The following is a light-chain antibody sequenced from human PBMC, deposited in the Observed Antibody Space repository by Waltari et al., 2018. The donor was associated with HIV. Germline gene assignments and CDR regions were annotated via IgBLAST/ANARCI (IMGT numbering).Light chain of an antibody. CDR1: SSDVGGYNY. V-gene: IGLV2-8*01. CDR2: EVN. CDR3: SSYAGSNNRV. Sequence: QSALTQPPSASGSPGQSVTISCPGTSSDVGGYNYVSWYQQQPGKAPKLSIYEVNKRPSGVPDRVSGSKSGNTASLTVSGLQAEDEADYYCSSYAGSNNRVFGGGTKLTVL. J-gene: IGLJ2*01.